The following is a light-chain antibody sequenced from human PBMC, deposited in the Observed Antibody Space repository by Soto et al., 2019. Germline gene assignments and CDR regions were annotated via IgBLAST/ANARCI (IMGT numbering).Light chain of an antibody. Sequence: QSALTQPPSVSGSPGQSVTISCTGTSSDVGSYNRVSWYQQPPGTAPKLIIYDVNNRPSGVPDRFSGSKSGNTASLTISGLQAEDETDYYCSLSIASGNFLFGSGTKLTVL. CDR2: DVN. J-gene: IGLJ1*01. CDR3: SLSIASGNFL. V-gene: IGLV2-18*01. CDR1: SSDVGSYNR.